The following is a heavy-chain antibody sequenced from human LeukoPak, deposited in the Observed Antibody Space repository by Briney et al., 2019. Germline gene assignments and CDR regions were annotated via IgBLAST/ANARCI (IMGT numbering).Heavy chain of an antibody. J-gene: IGHJ6*03. D-gene: IGHD3-10*01. CDR2: INPSGGST. CDR1: GYTFTSYY. V-gene: IGHV1-46*01. Sequence: ASVKVSCKASGYTFTSYYIHWVRQAPGQGLEWMGIINPSGGSTSYAQKFQGRVTMTRDMSTSTVYMELSSLRSEDTAVYYCAREAYDSGSFRTDYYYMDVWGKGTTVTISS. CDR3: AREAYDSGSFRTDYYYMDV.